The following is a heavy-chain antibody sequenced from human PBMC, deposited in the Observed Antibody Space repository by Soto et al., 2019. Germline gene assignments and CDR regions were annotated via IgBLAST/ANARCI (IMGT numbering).Heavy chain of an antibody. V-gene: IGHV4-31*03. CDR1: GGSISSGGYY. CDR3: ARGVLH. Sequence: QVQLQESGPGLVQPSQTLSLTCTVSGGSISSGGYYWSWIRQHPGTGLEWIGHISYSGSTSYNTSLKRRFTSSVDTARNQFSLIVNSVTAADTAVYYCARGVLHWGQGTLVTVSS. J-gene: IGHJ4*01. CDR2: ISYSGST.